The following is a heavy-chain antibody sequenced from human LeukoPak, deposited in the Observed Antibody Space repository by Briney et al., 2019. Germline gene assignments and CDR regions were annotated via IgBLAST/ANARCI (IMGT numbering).Heavy chain of an antibody. V-gene: IGHV1-69*06. D-gene: IGHD3-9*01. CDR1: GGTFINYD. CDR3: ATDPGGRYDILTGSNY. Sequence: ASVKVSCKASGGTFINYDITWVRQAPGQGLEWMGGIIPIFGTANYAQKFQGRVTMTEDTSTDTAYMELSSLRSEDTAVYYCATDPGGRYDILTGSNYWGQGTLVTVSS. CDR2: IIPIFGTA. J-gene: IGHJ4*02.